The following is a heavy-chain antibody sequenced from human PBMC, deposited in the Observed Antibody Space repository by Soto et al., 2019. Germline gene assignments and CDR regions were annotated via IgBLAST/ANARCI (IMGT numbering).Heavy chain of an antibody. J-gene: IGHJ3*01. CDR2: IGGRGNSA. CDR3: VREGRGSFDF. D-gene: IGHD5-12*01. V-gene: IGHV3-23*01. Sequence: GGSLRLSCAASGFTFSSYAMNWVRQAPGKGLEWVSVIGGRGNSAYYADSVQGRFTISRDNSKNTLSLQMSSLTADDTAIYYCVREGRGSFDFWGRGTMVTVSS. CDR1: GFTFSSYA.